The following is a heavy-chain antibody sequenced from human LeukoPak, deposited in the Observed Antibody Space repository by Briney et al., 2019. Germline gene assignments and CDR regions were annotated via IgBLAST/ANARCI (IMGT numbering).Heavy chain of an antibody. J-gene: IGHJ6*02. V-gene: IGHV3-30*03. D-gene: IGHD6-13*01. Sequence: PGRSLRLSCAASGFTFSSYGMHWVRQAPGKGLEWVAVISSDGSKKYQADSVTGRFTISRDNSENTLYLQMNRLRGEDTAVYYCARVRQQLLFYYYGMDVWGQGTTVTVSS. CDR2: ISSDGSKK. CDR1: GFTFSSYG. CDR3: ARVRQQLLFYYYGMDV.